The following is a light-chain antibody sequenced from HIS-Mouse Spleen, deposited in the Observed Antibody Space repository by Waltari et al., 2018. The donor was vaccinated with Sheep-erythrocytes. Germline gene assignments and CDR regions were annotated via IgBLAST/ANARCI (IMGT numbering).Light chain of an antibody. V-gene: IGLV2-23*01. J-gene: IGLJ3*02. Sequence: QPALTQPPPVSGSPGQSITISCTGTSSNVGCYNLCSWYQQHQAKAPKLMIYEAINRPAGVSNRFAGSKAGNTASLTISGLQAEDEADYYCCSYAGSSTPWVFGGGTKLTVL. CDR1: SSNVGCYNL. CDR2: EAI. CDR3: CSYAGSSTPWV.